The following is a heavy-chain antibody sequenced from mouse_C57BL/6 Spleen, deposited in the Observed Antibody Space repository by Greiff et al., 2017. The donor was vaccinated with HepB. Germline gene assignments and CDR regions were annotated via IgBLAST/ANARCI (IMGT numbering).Heavy chain of an antibody. Sequence: QVQLQQPGAELVKPGASVKVSCKASGYTFTSYWMHWVKQRPGQGLEWIGRIHPSDSDTNYNQKFKGKATLPVDKSSSTAYMQLSSLTSEDSAVYYCAMGSYYDYDRGFAYWGQGTLVTVSA. CDR2: IHPSDSDT. J-gene: IGHJ3*01. CDR1: GYTFTSYW. V-gene: IGHV1-74*01. D-gene: IGHD2-4*01. CDR3: AMGSYYDYDRGFAY.